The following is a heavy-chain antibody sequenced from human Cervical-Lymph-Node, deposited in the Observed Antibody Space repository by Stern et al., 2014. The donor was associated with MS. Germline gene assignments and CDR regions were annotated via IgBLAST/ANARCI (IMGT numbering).Heavy chain of an antibody. V-gene: IGHV5-51*01. CDR1: GYSFTIYY. Sequence: VQLVQSGAEVKKPGESLKISCKLSGYSFTIYYIAWVRQMPGKGLEWMGVIYPYDSDTTYSPSFQGQVTISADKSITTAYLQWSSLRASATAMYSCARHVQGFDYWGQGTLVTVSS. CDR3: ARHVQGFDY. J-gene: IGHJ4*02. CDR2: IYPYDSDT.